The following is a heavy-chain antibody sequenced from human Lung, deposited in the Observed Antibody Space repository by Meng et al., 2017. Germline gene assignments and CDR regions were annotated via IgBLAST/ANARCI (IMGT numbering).Heavy chain of an antibody. CDR3: ARGPTTMAHDFDY. Sequence: QVQVQQWGAGRLNPSETLSLTCVVSGGSFSDYYWSWIRQPPGKGLEWIGEINHSGSTNYNPSLESRATISVDTSQNNLSLKLSSVTAADSAVYYCARGPTTMAHDFDYWGQGTLVTVSS. CDR2: INHSGST. V-gene: IGHV4-34*01. D-gene: IGHD4-11*01. CDR1: GGSFSDYY. J-gene: IGHJ4*02.